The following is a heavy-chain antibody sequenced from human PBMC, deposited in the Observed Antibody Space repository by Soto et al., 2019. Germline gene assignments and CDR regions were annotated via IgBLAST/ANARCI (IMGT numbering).Heavy chain of an antibody. CDR2: ISGSGGST. Sequence: PWGSLRLSCAASGFTFSNYGMSWVRQAPGKGLEWVSAISGSGGSTYSADSVKGRFTISRDNSKNTLYLQMNSLRVEDTVVYYCAKASCSGGICYFGPVYWGQGTLVTVSS. CDR1: GFTFSNYG. D-gene: IGHD2-15*01. J-gene: IGHJ4*02. CDR3: AKASCSGGICYFGPVY. V-gene: IGHV3-23*01.